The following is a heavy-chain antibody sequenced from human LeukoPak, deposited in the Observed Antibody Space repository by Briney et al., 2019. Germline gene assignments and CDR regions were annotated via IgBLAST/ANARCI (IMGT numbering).Heavy chain of an antibody. V-gene: IGHV3-30*02. CDR1: GFTFSSSA. CDR2: IAHHGNNK. CDR3: AKNGSWSCTD. J-gene: IGHJ4*02. D-gene: IGHD3-10*01. Sequence: GGSLRLSCGASGFTFSSSAMHWVRQGPGKGLEWVAYIAHHGNNKYYADSVKGRFTISRDNSKGSLYLQMNSLRADDTAVYYCAKNGSWSCTDWGQGTLVRVSS.